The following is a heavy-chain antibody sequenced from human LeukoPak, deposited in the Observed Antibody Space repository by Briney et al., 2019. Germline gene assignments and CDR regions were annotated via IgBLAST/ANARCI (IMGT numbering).Heavy chain of an antibody. V-gene: IGHV3-11*04. Sequence: KPGGSLRLSCAASGFTFSDYYMSWIRQAPGKGLEWLSYISSGGDTIFYADSVEGRFTISRDSAKNSLYLQMNTLRAGDTAIYYCARHRVVNPYSRYFDYWGLGTLVTVSA. CDR1: GFTFSDYY. CDR3: ARHRVVNPYSRYFDY. J-gene: IGHJ4*02. D-gene: IGHD3-10*01. CDR2: ISSGGDTI.